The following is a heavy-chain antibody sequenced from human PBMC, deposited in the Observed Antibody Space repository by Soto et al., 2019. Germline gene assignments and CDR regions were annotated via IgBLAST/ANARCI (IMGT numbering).Heavy chain of an antibody. CDR1: GFSFSSYW. CDR2: INRDGSST. D-gene: IGHD3-3*01. Sequence: LRLSCAASGFSFSSYWMHWVRQAPGKGLVWVSRINRDGSSTTYADSVKGRFAISRDNANNTLYLQMNSLRAEDTAIYYCARDYDFWSSYPSVYFDYWGLGNLVTVSS. V-gene: IGHV3-74*01. CDR3: ARDYDFWSSYPSVYFDY. J-gene: IGHJ4*02.